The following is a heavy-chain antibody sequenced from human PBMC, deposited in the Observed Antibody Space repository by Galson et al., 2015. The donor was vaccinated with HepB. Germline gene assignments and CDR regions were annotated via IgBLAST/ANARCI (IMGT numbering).Heavy chain of an antibody. CDR2: INPNSGDT. CDR1: GSTFTGYY. J-gene: IGHJ4*02. Sequence: SVKVSCKASGSTFTGYYIHWVRQAPGQGLEWMGWINPNSGDTNYAQKFQGRVTMTRDTSISTAYMELSGLRSDDTAVYYCARPLIVYYGSGSYSYWGQGTVVTVSS. V-gene: IGHV1-2*02. CDR3: ARPLIVYYGSGSYSY. D-gene: IGHD3-10*01.